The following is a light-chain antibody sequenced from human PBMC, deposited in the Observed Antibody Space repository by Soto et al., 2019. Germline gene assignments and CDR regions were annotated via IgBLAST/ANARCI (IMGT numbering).Light chain of an antibody. J-gene: IGKJ4*01. CDR2: AAS. Sequence: DIQMTQSPSSLSASVGDRVTITCRASQDIRNYLAWYQQKPGKVPKLLISAASTLQPRVPSRFSGSGSGTDFTLPISSLQPEDVATYYFQQYNGAPLTFGGGTKVEIK. CDR3: QQYNGAPLT. V-gene: IGKV1-27*01. CDR1: QDIRNY.